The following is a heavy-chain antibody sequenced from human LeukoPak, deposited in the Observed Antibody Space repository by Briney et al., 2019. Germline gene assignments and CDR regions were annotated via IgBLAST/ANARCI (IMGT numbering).Heavy chain of an antibody. V-gene: IGHV3-48*01. Sequence: GGSLRLSCAASGFTFSSYSMNWVRQAPGKGLEWVSYISSSSTIYYADSVKGGFTISRDNAKNSLYLQMNSLRAEDTAVYYCARGVGNYWGQGTLVTVSS. CDR1: GFTFSSYS. CDR3: ARGVGNY. CDR2: ISSSSTI. J-gene: IGHJ4*02. D-gene: IGHD2-15*01.